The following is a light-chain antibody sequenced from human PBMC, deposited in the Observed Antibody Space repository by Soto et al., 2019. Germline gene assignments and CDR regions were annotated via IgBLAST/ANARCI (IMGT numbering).Light chain of an antibody. J-gene: IGKJ2*01. CDR3: QQYKDWPPYT. V-gene: IGKV3-15*01. Sequence: EILMTQSQATLSFSPGERATLSCRASQRISSNVAWYQQKPGQAPRLLIYGASTRATGVPARFSGGGSGTEFTLTISSLQSEDFAVYFCQQYKDWPPYTFGQWTKLEIK. CDR2: GAS. CDR1: QRISSN.